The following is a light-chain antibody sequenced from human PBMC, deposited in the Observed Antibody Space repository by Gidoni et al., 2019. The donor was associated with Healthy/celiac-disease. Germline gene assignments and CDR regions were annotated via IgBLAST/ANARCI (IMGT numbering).Light chain of an antibody. CDR2: EVS. CDR3: SSYAGSNNLV. J-gene: IGLJ2*01. Sequence: SALTQPPSASGAPGKSVTISCTGTSSDVGRYNYVSWYQQHPGKAPKLMIYEVSKRPAGVPDLFSGSKSGNTASLTGAGLQAEDEADYYCSSYAGSNNLVFGGGTKLTVL. V-gene: IGLV2-8*01. CDR1: SSDVGRYNY.